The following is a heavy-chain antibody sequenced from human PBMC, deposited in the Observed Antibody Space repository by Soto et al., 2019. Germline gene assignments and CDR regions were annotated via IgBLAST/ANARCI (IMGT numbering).Heavy chain of an antibody. D-gene: IGHD6-25*01. CDR3: TREGTFGSGSNEAWFDP. Sequence: QEQLAESGGGVVQPGRSLRLSCTASGFTFSSFGMNWVRQAPGKGLEWVALIWYDGSKEYYADSVKGRFTISRDDSKNPVYLQMDSLRAEDTAVYYCTREGTFGSGSNEAWFDPWGQGTLVTVSS. V-gene: IGHV3-33*08. CDR2: IWYDGSKE. J-gene: IGHJ5*02. CDR1: GFTFSSFG.